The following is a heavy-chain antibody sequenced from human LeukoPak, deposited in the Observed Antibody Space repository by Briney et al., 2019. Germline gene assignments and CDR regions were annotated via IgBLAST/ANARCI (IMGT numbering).Heavy chain of an antibody. CDR1: GGSFSGYY. Sequence: SSETLSLTCAVYGGSFSGYYWSWIRQPPGKGLEWIGEINHSGSTNYSPSLKSRVTISIDTSKNQFSLKVNSVTAADTAVYYCAMVLYHSGRPGPWGQGTLVTVSP. CDR2: INHSGST. D-gene: IGHD2/OR15-2a*01. V-gene: IGHV4-34*01. J-gene: IGHJ5*02. CDR3: AMVLYHSGRPGP.